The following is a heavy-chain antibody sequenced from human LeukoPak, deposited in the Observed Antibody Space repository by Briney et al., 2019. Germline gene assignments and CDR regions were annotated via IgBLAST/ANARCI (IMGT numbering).Heavy chain of an antibody. D-gene: IGHD4-17*01. V-gene: IGHV4-4*07. CDR2: IYTSGST. J-gene: IGHJ3*02. CDR1: GGSISSYY. Sequence: SETLSLTCTVSGGSISSYYWSWIRQPAGKGLEWIGRIYTSGSTNYNPSLKGRVTMSVDMSKNQFSLKVSSVTAADTAVYFCARDYVTVTNDAFDIWGQGTMVTVSS. CDR3: ARDYVTVTNDAFDI.